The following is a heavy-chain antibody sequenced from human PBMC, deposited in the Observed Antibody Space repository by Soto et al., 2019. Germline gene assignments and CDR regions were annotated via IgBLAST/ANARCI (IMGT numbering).Heavy chain of an antibody. V-gene: IGHV4-30-2*01. CDR1: GGSINSGAYS. D-gene: IGHD2-15*01. Sequence: SETLSLTCAVSGGSINSGAYSWTWIRQPPGKGLEWLGYIYHSGSAHYIPSLKSRVTISVDGSKNQFSLQLSSVTAADTAVYYCARAKGSSRGFDYWGQGTLVTVSS. CDR3: ARAKGSSRGFDY. J-gene: IGHJ4*02. CDR2: IYHSGSA.